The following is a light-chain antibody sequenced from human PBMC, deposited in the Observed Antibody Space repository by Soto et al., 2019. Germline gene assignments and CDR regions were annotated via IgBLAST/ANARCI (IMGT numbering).Light chain of an antibody. J-gene: IGLJ1*01. Sequence: QSALTQPASVSGSPGQSITISCTGTSSDVGGYNSVSWYQQHPGKAPKLIIYEVNNRPSGVSNRFSGSKSGNTASLTISGLQAEDEAEYYCNSYTSSTTYAFGTGTKVTV. V-gene: IGLV2-14*01. CDR2: EVN. CDR1: SSDVGGYNS. CDR3: NSYTSSTTYA.